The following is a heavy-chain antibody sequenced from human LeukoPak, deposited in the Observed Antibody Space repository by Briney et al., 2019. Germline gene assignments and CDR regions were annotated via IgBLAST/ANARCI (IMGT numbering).Heavy chain of an antibody. CDR2: IYTSGST. Sequence: PSETLSLTCTVSGGSISSGSYYWSWIRQPAGKGLEWIGRIYTSGSTNYNPSLKSRVTISVDTSKNQFSLKLSSVTAADTAVYYCARGDSSGWYHFDYWGQGTLVTVSP. D-gene: IGHD6-19*01. CDR3: ARGDSSGWYHFDY. CDR1: GGSISSGSYY. J-gene: IGHJ4*02. V-gene: IGHV4-61*02.